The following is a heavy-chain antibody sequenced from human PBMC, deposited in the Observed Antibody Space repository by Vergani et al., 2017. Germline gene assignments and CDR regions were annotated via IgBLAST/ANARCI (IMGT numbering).Heavy chain of an antibody. CDR2: IYPGDSDT. D-gene: IGHD1-26*01. CDR1: GYSFTSYW. V-gene: IGHV5-51*01. CDR3: ARQVGGPYYYYYMDV. J-gene: IGHJ6*03. Sequence: EVQLVQSGAEVKKPGESLKISCKGSGYSFTSYWIGWVRQMPGKGLEWMGIIYPGDSDTRYSPSFQGQVTISADKSLRTAYLQWSSLKASDTAMHYCARQVGGPYYYYYMDVWGKGTTVTVSS.